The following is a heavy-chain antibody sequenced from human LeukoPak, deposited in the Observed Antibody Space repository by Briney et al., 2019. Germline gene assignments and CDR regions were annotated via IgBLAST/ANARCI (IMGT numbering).Heavy chain of an antibody. CDR3: ARCGYSSGCFSDY. CDR1: GGTFSSYA. Sequence: GASVKVSCKASGGTFSSYAISWVRQAPGQGLEWMGGIIPIFGTANYAQKFQGRVTITADESTSTAYMELSSLRSDDTAVYYCARCGYSSGCFSDYWGQGTLVTVSS. J-gene: IGHJ4*02. V-gene: IGHV1-69*13. D-gene: IGHD6-19*01. CDR2: IIPIFGTA.